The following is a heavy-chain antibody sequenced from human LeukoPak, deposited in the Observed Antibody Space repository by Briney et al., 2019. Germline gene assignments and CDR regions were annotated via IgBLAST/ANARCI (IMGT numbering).Heavy chain of an antibody. V-gene: IGHV3-48*03. Sequence: GGPLRLSCAASCFTFSRCEMNWVRQPPGEGLEWVSYISSRGRTIYQADAVNGRFTISRDNAKTSLYLQMSSLRAEDTAVYYCARDLKEGGQSYCYGMDVWGQGTRVTVSS. D-gene: IGHD3-16*01. CDR2: ISSRGRTI. CDR1: CFTFSRCE. J-gene: IGHJ6*02. CDR3: ARDLKEGGQSYCYGMDV.